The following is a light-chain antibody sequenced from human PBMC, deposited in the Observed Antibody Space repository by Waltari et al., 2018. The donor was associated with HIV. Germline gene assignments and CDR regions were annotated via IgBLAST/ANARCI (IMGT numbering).Light chain of an antibody. J-gene: IGKJ4*02. CDR2: AAS. Sequence: DIQLTQSPSSLSASVGDRVTISCRASQNIYTYLAWFQQKPGKPPHLLIYAASTLHSGVPSRFNGSGSGTDFTLAISSLQSEDVATYYCQSYHSPPRTFGRGTKVEIK. V-gene: IGKV1-27*01. CDR3: QSYHSPPRT. CDR1: QNIYTY.